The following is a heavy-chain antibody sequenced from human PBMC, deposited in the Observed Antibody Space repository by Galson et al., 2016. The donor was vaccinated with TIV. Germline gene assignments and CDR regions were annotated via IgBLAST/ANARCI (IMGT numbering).Heavy chain of an antibody. Sequence: FSLSTTKVGVAWVRQPPGEALEWLALIYWDDDKRYSPSLRSRLAISKDTSKNQVVLIMTNMDPVDTATYYCTHLPNMFYYGMAVWGQGTTVTVSS. V-gene: IGHV2-5*02. D-gene: IGHD3-10*02. J-gene: IGHJ6*02. CDR3: THLPNMFYYGMAV. CDR1: FSLSTTKVG. CDR2: IYWDDDK.